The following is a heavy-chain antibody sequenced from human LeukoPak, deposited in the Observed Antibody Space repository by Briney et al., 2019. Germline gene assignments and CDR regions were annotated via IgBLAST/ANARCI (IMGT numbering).Heavy chain of an antibody. D-gene: IGHD5-18*01. CDR3: ARDADTAMEAWYFDL. Sequence: ASVKVSCKASGYTFTSYYMHWVRQAPGLGLEWMGIINPRGGSTSYAQKFQGRVTMTRDTSTSTVYMELSSLRSEDTAVYYCARDADTAMEAWYFDLWGRGTLVTVSS. V-gene: IGHV1-46*01. J-gene: IGHJ2*01. CDR2: INPRGGST. CDR1: GYTFTSYY.